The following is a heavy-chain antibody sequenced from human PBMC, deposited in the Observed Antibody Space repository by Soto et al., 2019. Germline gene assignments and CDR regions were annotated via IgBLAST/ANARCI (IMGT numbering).Heavy chain of an antibody. CDR1: GDSISNLDYF. J-gene: IGHJ5*01. CDR3: ARGRYCLTGRCFPNWFDS. D-gene: IGHD7-27*01. CDR2: IYKSATT. Sequence: SETLSLTCSVSGDSISNLDYFWAWIRQPPGQALEYIGYIYKSATTYYNPSFESRVAISVDTSKSQFSVNVTSVTAEDTAVYFCARGRYCLTGRCFPNWFDSWGQGARVTVSS. V-gene: IGHV4-30-4*01.